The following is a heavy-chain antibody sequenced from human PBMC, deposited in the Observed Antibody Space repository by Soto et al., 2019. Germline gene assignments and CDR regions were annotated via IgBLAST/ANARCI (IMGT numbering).Heavy chain of an antibody. CDR2: INAHSGGT. D-gene: IGHD6-6*01. CDR3: AKDLTRQLAYWLDP. V-gene: IGHV1-2*02. Sequence: ASVKVSCKASGFSFTGYYIHWLRQAPGQGLEWMGWINAHSGGTEYAQKFQGRVTLTRDTSIATAYLTLTSLTSDDTALYYCAKDLTRQLAYWLDPWGQGAQVTVSS. J-gene: IGHJ5*02. CDR1: GFSFTGYY.